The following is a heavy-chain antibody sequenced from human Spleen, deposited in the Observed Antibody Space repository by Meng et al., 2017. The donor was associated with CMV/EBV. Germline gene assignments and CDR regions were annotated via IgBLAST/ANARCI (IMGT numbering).Heavy chain of an antibody. Sequence: GGSLRLSCAASGFTFEDYGMSWVRQAPGKGLEWVSGINWHGGSIGYADSVKGRFTISRDNVKNSLYLQMNSLTTEDTAFYYCAKGAGDDFWSGYFDYWGKGALVTVSS. CDR2: INWHGGSI. CDR1: GFTFEDYG. V-gene: IGHV3-20*04. CDR3: AKGAGDDFWSGYFDY. D-gene: IGHD3-3*01. J-gene: IGHJ4*02.